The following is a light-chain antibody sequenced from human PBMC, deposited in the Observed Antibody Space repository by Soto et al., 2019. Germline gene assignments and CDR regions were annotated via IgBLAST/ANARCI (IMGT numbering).Light chain of an antibody. Sequence: QSVLTQPRSVSGSPGQSVTISCTGTSSDVGKHNYVSWYQQRPGKAPKLMIFDVTERPSGVPDRFSGSKSGNTASLTISGLQAGDEADYYCCSYAGTYTLVFGGGTKLTVL. CDR2: DVT. CDR1: SSDVGKHNY. V-gene: IGLV2-11*01. J-gene: IGLJ2*01. CDR3: CSYAGTYTLV.